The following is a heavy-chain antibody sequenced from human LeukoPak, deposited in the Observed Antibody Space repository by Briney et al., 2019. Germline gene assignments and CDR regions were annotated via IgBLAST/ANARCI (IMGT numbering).Heavy chain of an antibody. V-gene: IGHV3-21*01. Sequence: GGSLRLSCTVSGFTFSSYTMNWVRQAPGKGLEWVSSISGTSDNIYYAASVKGRFTISRDNAKNSLYLQMNSLRAEDTAVYYCASRTLSRLWGSYRSPFDYWGQGTLVTVSS. CDR2: ISGTSDNI. CDR3: ASRTLSRLWGSYRSPFDY. J-gene: IGHJ4*02. CDR1: GFTFSSYT. D-gene: IGHD3-16*02.